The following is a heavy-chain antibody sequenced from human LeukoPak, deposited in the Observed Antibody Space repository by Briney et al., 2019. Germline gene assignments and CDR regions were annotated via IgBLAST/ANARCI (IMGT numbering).Heavy chain of an antibody. D-gene: IGHD5-24*01. Sequence: SVKVSCKASGYTFTGYYMHWVRQAPGQGLEWMGGIIPIFGTANYAQKFQGRVTITADKSTSTAYMELSSLRSEDTAVYYCARSRDGYNGWFDPWGQGTLVTVSS. CDR2: IIPIFGTA. J-gene: IGHJ5*02. V-gene: IGHV1-69*06. CDR3: ARSRDGYNGWFDP. CDR1: GYTFTGYY.